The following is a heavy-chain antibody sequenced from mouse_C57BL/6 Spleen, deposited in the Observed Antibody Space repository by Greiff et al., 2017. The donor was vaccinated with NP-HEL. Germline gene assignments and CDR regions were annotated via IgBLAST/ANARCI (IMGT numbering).Heavy chain of an antibody. D-gene: IGHD1-1*01. J-gene: IGHJ3*01. V-gene: IGHV1-64*01. Sequence: QVQLQHPGAELVKPGASVKLSCKASGYTFTSYWMHWVKQRPGQGLEWIGMIHPNSGSTNYNEKFKSKATLTVDKSSSTAYMQLSSLTSEDSAVYYCARIYGSSYPLAYWGQGTLVTVSA. CDR1: GYTFTSYW. CDR2: IHPNSGST. CDR3: ARIYGSSYPLAY.